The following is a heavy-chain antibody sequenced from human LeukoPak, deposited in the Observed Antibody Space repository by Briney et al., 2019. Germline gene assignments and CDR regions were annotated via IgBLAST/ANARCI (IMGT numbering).Heavy chain of an antibody. CDR3: AREVFKDYYGSGSYLDY. CDR2: ISSSSSTI. V-gene: IGHV3-48*01. J-gene: IGHJ4*02. D-gene: IGHD3-10*01. CDR1: GFTFSSYA. Sequence: GGSLRLSCAASGFTFSSYAMSWVRQAPGKGLEWVSYISSSSSTIYYADSVKGRFTISRDNAKNSLYLQMNSLRAEDTAVYYCAREVFKDYYGSGSYLDYWGQGTLVTVSS.